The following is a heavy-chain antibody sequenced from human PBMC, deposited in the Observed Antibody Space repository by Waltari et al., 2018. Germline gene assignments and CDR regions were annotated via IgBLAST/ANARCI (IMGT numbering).Heavy chain of an antibody. J-gene: IGHJ6*04. CDR1: GGSISSGDYY. Sequence: QVQLQESGPGLVKPSQTLSLTCTVSGGSISSGDYYWSWIRQPPGKGLEWIGYIYYSGSTYYNPSLKSRVTISVDTSKNQFSLKLSSVTAADTAVYYCARVDTIFGVVNALDVWGKGTTVTISS. CDR3: ARVDTIFGVVNALDV. V-gene: IGHV4-30-4*08. D-gene: IGHD3-3*01. CDR2: IYYSGST.